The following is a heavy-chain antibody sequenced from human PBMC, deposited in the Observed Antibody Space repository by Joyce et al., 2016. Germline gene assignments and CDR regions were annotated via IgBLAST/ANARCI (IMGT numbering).Heavy chain of an antibody. J-gene: IGHJ4*02. D-gene: IGHD2-15*01. CDR3: ARLKDTSYSLDY. Sequence: QIQLQESGPGLVKPSENLSLTCTVSGGSIRSYFWSWIRQPPGKGLEYLGYIYYTVNTNYNPSLKSRVTISIDTSKNQFSLRLSAVTAADTAVYYCARLKDTSYSLDYWGQGTLVTASS. V-gene: IGHV4-59*01. CDR2: IYYTVNT. CDR1: GGSIRSYF.